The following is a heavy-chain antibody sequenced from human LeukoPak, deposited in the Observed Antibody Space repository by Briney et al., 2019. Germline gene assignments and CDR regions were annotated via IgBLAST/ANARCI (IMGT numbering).Heavy chain of an antibody. CDR1: GFTFSSYS. Sequence: PGGSLRLSCAASGFTFSSYSMNWVRQAPGKGLEWVSAISGSGGSTYYADSVKGRFTISRDNSKNTLYLQMNSLRAEDTAVYYCAAPYSSGWYENDAFDIWGQGTMVTVSS. CDR2: ISGSGGST. V-gene: IGHV3-23*01. D-gene: IGHD6-19*01. CDR3: AAPYSSGWYENDAFDI. J-gene: IGHJ3*02.